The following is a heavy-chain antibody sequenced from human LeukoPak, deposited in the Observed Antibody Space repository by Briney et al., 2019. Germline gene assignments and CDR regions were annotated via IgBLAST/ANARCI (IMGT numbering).Heavy chain of an antibody. CDR3: TKDRRFEELLGHYVDY. D-gene: IGHD3-10*01. V-gene: IGHV3-30*18. CDR2: ISYDGNKK. CDR1: GFTFNTYG. Sequence: AGGPLRLSCAASGFTFNTYGMHWVRQAPGKGLEWVAVISYDGNKKYYADSVKGRFTISRDNSKNTLYLQMNGLRVEDTAVYYCTKDRRFEELLGHYVDYWGQGTLVTVSS. J-gene: IGHJ4*02.